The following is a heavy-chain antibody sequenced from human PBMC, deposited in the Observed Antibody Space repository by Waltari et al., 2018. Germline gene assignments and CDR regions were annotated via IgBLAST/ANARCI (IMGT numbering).Heavy chain of an antibody. D-gene: IGHD6-13*01. Sequence: QVQLVQSGAELKKPGSSVRVSCKVSGGLFSTHALTWGRQAPGQGRGWRGGIIPMFGTANYAQKIQDRVTINTDESMTTAYMHLSSLTSDDTAVYYCARGGLYGQQLLESAFEIWGQGTKVTVSS. CDR2: IIPMFGTA. V-gene: IGHV1-69*05. CDR1: GGLFSTHA. CDR3: ARGGLYGQQLLESAFEI. J-gene: IGHJ3*02.